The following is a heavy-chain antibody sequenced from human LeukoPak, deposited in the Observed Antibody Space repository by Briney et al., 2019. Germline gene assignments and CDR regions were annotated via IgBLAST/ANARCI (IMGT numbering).Heavy chain of an antibody. CDR2: INHSGST. D-gene: IGHD6-19*01. V-gene: IGHV4-34*01. CDR1: GGSFSGYY. Sequence: SETLSLTCAVYGGSFSGYYWSWIRQPPGKGLEWIGEINHSGSTNYNPSLKSRVTISVDTSKNQFSLKLSSVTAADTAVYYCAGGVAVAGTFPYYYYYYGMDVWGQGTTVTVSS. J-gene: IGHJ6*02. CDR3: AGGVAVAGTFPYYYYYYGMDV.